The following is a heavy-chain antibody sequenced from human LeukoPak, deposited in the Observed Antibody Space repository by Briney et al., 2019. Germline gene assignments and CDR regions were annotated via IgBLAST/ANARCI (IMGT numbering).Heavy chain of an antibody. D-gene: IGHD2-21*01. CDR2: IDERGTNT. Sequence: GGSLRLSCAASGFTFRSYNMNWVRQAPGKGLVWVSRIDERGTNTMYADSVKGRFSISRDNAKNTVNLQMNSLRAEDTGVYYCIRDEALWRLDYWGQGALVTVSS. J-gene: IGHJ4*02. CDR1: GFTFRSYN. V-gene: IGHV3-74*03. CDR3: IRDEALWRLDY.